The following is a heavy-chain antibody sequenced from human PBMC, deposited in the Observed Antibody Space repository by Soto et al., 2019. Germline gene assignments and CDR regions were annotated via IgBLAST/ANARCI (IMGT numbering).Heavy chain of an antibody. Sequence: QLQESGPGLVRPSETLALTCSVSGGSVSSEYYYWAWLRQAPGKGLEWIGSVHHTGVTDYNPSLKSRVIIDLSSSKNTFSLTMTSVTAAYTALYFCVRLGRNWRALSYWGPGTQVTVSS. V-gene: IGHV4-39*01. CDR2: VHHTGVT. D-gene: IGHD1-1*01. CDR1: GGSVSSEYYY. CDR3: VRLGRNWRALSY. J-gene: IGHJ4*02.